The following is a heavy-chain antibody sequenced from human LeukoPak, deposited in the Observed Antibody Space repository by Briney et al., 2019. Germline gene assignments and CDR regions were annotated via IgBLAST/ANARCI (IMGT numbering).Heavy chain of an antibody. CDR1: GFAVGSNY. V-gene: IGHV3-53*01. J-gene: IGHJ4*02. D-gene: IGHD1-14*01. Sequence: PGGSLRLSCVASGFAVGSNYMSWVRQAPGKGLERVSLIYSGGAIRYADSVKGRFTSSRDSSKNTLFLQMNDLTVEDTARYYCARRPGNWGQGILVTVSS. CDR3: ARRPGN. CDR2: IYSGGAI.